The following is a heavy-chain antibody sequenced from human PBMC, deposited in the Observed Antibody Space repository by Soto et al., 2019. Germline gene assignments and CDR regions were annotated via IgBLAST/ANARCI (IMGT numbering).Heavy chain of an antibody. D-gene: IGHD6-19*01. V-gene: IGHV1-3*05. CDR3: ARHGSGWDY. Sequence: QVQLVQSGAEEKKPGASVKVSCKASGYTFTSYAMHWVRQAPGKRLEWMGWINAGNDNTKYSQKFQGRVTINRDTSASTAYMELSSLRSEDTAVYYCARHGSGWDYWGHGTLVTVSS. CDR2: INAGNDNT. CDR1: GYTFTSYA. J-gene: IGHJ4*01.